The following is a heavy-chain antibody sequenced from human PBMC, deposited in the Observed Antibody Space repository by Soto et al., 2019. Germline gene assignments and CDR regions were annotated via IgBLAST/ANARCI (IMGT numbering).Heavy chain of an antibody. Sequence: QVQLVQSGAEVKKPGSSVKVSCKASGGTFSSYTISWVRQAPGQGLEWMGRIIPILGIANYAQKFQGRVXIXAXXSTSTAYMELSSLRSEDTAVYYCARESGFYQSIDIWGQGTMVTVSS. D-gene: IGHD3-10*01. J-gene: IGHJ3*02. CDR2: IIPILGIA. CDR3: ARESGFYQSIDI. CDR1: GGTFSSYT. V-gene: IGHV1-69*08.